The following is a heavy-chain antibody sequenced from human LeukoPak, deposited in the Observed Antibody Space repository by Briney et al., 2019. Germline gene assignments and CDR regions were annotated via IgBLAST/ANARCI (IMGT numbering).Heavy chain of an antibody. J-gene: IGHJ6*02. V-gene: IGHV4-34*01. CDR1: GGSFSGYY. CDR3: ARGGSIAARTNYYYGMDV. D-gene: IGHD6-6*01. Sequence: SETLSHTCAVYGGSFSGYYWSWIRQPPGKGLEWIGEINHSGSTNYNPSLKSRVTISVDTFKNQSSLKLSSVTAADTAVYYCARGGSIAARTNYYYGMDVWGQGTTVTVSS. CDR2: INHSGST.